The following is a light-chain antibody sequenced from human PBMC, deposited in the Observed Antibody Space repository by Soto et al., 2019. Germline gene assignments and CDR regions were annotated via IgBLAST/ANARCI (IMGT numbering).Light chain of an antibody. J-gene: IGKJ4*01. CDR1: QNISSY. CDR2: DVS. CDR3: QQRSKLPLT. Sequence: IVFTQSPVTLSLSPGERATLSCRPSQNISSYLIWYQQKPGQSPRLLMYDVSNRATGIPARFSGSGSGTDFTLTISSLEPEDFAVYYCQQRSKLPLTFGGGTKVDIK. V-gene: IGKV3-11*01.